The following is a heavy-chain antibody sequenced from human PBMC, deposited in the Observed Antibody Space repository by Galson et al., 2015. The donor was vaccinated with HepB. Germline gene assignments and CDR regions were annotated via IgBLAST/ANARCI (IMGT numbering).Heavy chain of an antibody. CDR1: GFIVSRYY. CDR3: DRGAYYEGSGSFWAWDY. CDR2: YYSGGST. J-gene: IGHJ4*02. D-gene: IGHD3-10*01. V-gene: IGHV3-66*01. Sequence: SLRLSCAASGFIVSRYYMSWVRQAPGKGLEWVSVYYSGGSTYYADFVKDRFIISRDNSKNTVDLQMNGLRGEDTAVYFCDRGAYYEGSGSFWAWDYWGQGTLVTVYS.